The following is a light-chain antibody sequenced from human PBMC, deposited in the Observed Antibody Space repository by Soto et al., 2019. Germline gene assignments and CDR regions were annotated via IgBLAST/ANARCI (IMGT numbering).Light chain of an antibody. V-gene: IGKV3-20*01. CDR1: QSVSSSY. CDR3: QQYGSSPIT. J-gene: IGKJ4*01. Sequence: EIVLTQSPGTLSLSPGERATLSCRASQSVSSSYLAWYQQKPGQAPKVLIYRASSRATGIPDRFSGSGSGTDSTLTISRLEPEDFAVYYCQQYGSSPITFGGGTKVDIK. CDR2: RAS.